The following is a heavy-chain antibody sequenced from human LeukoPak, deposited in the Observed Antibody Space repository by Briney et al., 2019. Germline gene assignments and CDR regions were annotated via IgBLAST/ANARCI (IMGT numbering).Heavy chain of an antibody. V-gene: IGHV1-69*04. CDR2: IIPILGIA. CDR3: ARDRVRAPGKQLVRGAILTYYFDY. CDR1: GGTFSSYA. D-gene: IGHD6-6*01. J-gene: IGHJ4*02. Sequence: SVKVSCKASGGTFSSYAISWVRQAPGQGLEWMGRIIPILGIANYAQKFQGRVTITADKSTSTAYMELSSLRSEDTAVYYCARDRVRAPGKQLVRGAILTYYFDYWGQGTLVTVSS.